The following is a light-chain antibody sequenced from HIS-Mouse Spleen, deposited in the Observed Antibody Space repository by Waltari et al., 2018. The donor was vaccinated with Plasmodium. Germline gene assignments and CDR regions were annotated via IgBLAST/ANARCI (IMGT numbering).Light chain of an antibody. CDR2: DAS. CDR1: QDISNY. V-gene: IGKV1-33*01. Sequence: MTHSPSSLSSSVGERITITCQASQDISNYLNWYQQKPGKAPKLLIYDASNLETGVPSRFSGSGSGTDFTFTISSLQPEDIATYYCQQYDNLPPFTFGPGTKVDIK. J-gene: IGKJ3*01. CDR3: QQYDNLPPFT.